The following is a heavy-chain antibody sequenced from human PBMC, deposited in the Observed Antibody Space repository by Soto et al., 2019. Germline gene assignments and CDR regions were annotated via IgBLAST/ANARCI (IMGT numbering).Heavy chain of an antibody. CDR2: IIPIFGTA. CDR3: ARAWIQQLWGVDDIIAYYYYGMDV. D-gene: IGHD5-18*01. V-gene: IGHV1-69*06. CDR1: GGTFSSYA. J-gene: IGHJ6*02. Sequence: QVQLVQSGAEVKKPGSSVKVSCKASGGTFSSYAISWVRQAPGQGLEWMGGIIPIFGTANYAQKFQGRVTITADKSTSTAYMELSSLRSEDTAVYYCARAWIQQLWGVDDIIAYYYYGMDVWGQGTTVTVSS.